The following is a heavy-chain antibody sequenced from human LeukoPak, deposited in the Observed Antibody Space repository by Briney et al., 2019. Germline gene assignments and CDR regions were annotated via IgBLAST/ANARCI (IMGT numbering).Heavy chain of an antibody. CDR2: IKEDGSAK. Sequence: GGSLRLSCAASGFTFSKFWMSWVRQAPGKGLEWVANIKEDGSAKHYVDSVKGRFTISRDNAKNSLSLQMNYLRVEDAAVFYFAASADGAATYWGEGSLATVSS. CDR1: GFTFSKFW. CDR3: AASADGAATY. V-gene: IGHV3-7*01. D-gene: IGHD6-25*01. J-gene: IGHJ4*02.